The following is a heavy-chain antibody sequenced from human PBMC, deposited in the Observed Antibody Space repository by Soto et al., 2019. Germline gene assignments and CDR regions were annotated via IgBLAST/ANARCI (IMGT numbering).Heavy chain of an antibody. CDR1: GFTFSTYG. V-gene: IGHV3-33*01. D-gene: IGHD2-2*01. CDR3: ARVRMGYCSRTSCYGGYYYDYGMDV. CDR2: IWSDGSNK. Sequence: QPGGSLRLSCAASGFTFSTYGMHWVRQAPGKGLEWMAVIWSDGSNKYYVDSVKGRFTISRDNSKNTLDLQMNSLRAEDTAVYYCARVRMGYCSRTSCYGGYYYDYGMDVWGQGTTVTVSS. J-gene: IGHJ6*02.